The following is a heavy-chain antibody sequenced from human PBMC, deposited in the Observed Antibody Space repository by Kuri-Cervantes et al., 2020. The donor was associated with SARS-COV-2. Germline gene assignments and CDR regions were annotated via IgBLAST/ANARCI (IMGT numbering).Heavy chain of an antibody. V-gene: IGHV4-59*01. CDR2: IYYSGST. J-gene: IGHJ6*02. CDR1: GGSISSYY. Sequence: ESLKISCTVSGGSISSYYWSWIRQPPGKGLEWIGYIYYSGSTNYNPSLKSRVTISVDTSKNQFSLKLSSVTAADTAVYYCARSTWGSGHYYGMDVWGQGTTVTVSS. D-gene: IGHD7-27*01. CDR3: ARSTWGSGHYYGMDV.